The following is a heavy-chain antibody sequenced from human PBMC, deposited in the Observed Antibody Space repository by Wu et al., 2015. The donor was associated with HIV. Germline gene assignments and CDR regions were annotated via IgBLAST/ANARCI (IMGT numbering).Heavy chain of an antibody. CDR2: IIPTFGTR. Sequence: QVQLVQSGAEVKKPGSSVKVSCKASGGTFSNYGISWVRQAPGQGLEWMGGIIPTFGTRSYAQKFQGRVTITADESSSTAYMELSSLRSEDTAVYYCARDSKRRYCSSDCYANWFDPWGQGTLVTVSS. CDR1: GGTFSNYG. CDR3: ARDSKRRYCSSDCYANWFDP. J-gene: IGHJ5*02. V-gene: IGHV1-69*12. D-gene: IGHD2-21*02.